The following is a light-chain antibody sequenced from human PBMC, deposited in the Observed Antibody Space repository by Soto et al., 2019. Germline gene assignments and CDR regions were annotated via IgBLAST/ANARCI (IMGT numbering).Light chain of an antibody. J-gene: IGKJ5*01. CDR3: QQYGSSIT. Sequence: EIVLTQSPGTLSLSPGERATLSCRASQSVPRSSLAWSTPKPGQAPRLLIYGTSSRATGIPDRFSGSGSGTDFTLTISRLEPEEFAVFDCQQYGSSITFGQGTRLEIK. V-gene: IGKV3-20*01. CDR1: QSVPRSS. CDR2: GTS.